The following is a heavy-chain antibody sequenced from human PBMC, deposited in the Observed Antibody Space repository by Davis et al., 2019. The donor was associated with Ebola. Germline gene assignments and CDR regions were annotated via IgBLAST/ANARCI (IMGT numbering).Heavy chain of an antibody. D-gene: IGHD3-3*01. CDR2: ISSSSSTI. CDR1: GFTFSSYT. J-gene: IGHJ4*02. Sequence: GGSLRLSCAASGFTFSSYTMSWVRQAPGKGLEWVSYISSSSSTIYYADSVKGRFTISRDNARNSLYLQMNSLRDEDTAVYYCACTIFGVVSSVDHWGQGTLVTVSS. CDR3: ACTIFGVVSSVDH. V-gene: IGHV3-48*02.